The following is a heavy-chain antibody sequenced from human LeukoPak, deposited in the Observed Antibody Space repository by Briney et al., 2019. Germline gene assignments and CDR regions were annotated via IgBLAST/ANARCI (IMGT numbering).Heavy chain of an antibody. V-gene: IGHV1-69*05. J-gene: IGHJ6*03. Sequence: SVTVSCKASGGTFSSYAISWVRQAPGQGLEWMGGIIPIFGTANYAQKFQGRVTITTDESTSTAYMELSSLRSEDTAVYYCASRGGDYYYYMDVWGKGTTVTVSS. CDR3: ASRGGDYYYYMDV. D-gene: IGHD2-21*01. CDR2: IIPIFGTA. CDR1: GGTFSSYA.